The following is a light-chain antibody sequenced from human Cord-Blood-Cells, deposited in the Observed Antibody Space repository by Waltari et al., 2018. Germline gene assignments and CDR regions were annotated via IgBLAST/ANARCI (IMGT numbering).Light chain of an antibody. CDR3: QQYNNWPPWT. CDR2: GAS. V-gene: IGKV3-15*01. Sequence: EIVMTQSQATLSVSPGVRATPSCRASQTVSSNLALYQQKPGQAPRLLIYGASTRATGIPARFSGSGSGTEFTLTISSLQSEDFAVYYCQQYNNWPPWTFGQGTKVEIK. CDR1: QTVSSN. J-gene: IGKJ1*01.